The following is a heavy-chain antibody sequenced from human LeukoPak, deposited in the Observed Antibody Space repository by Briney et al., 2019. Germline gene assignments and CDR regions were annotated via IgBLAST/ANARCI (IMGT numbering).Heavy chain of an antibody. D-gene: IGHD3-10*01. CDR2: IIPNFGTA. Sequence: SVKVSCKASGGTFSSYAYSWVRQAPRQGLERMGGIIPNFGTANYAYKFHGRVTITTDESTSTAYLELSSLRSEDAAVYCGARDYYGSGSAFDYWRQGTLVTVSS. CDR1: GGTFSSYA. CDR3: ARDYYGSGSAFDY. J-gene: IGHJ4*02. V-gene: IGHV1-69*05.